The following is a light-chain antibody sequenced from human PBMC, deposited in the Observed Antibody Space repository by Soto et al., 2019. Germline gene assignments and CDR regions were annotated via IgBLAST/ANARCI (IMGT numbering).Light chain of an antibody. CDR2: GAS. Sequence: EIVLTQSPGTLSLSPGDRATLSCRASQSVSSSYLAWYQQKPGQAPRLLIYGASSRATGIPDRFSGSGSGTDFTLTISRLEPEDFAVYYCQQYGSSPFTFGPGTQVHIK. CDR3: QQYGSSPFT. CDR1: QSVSSSY. J-gene: IGKJ3*01. V-gene: IGKV3-20*01.